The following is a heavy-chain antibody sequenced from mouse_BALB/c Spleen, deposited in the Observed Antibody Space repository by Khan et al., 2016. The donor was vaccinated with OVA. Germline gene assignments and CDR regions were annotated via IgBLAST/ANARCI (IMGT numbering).Heavy chain of an antibody. CDR3: ASGRLLLRYPDYVDY. CDR2: ISYSGST. CDR1: GYSITSDYA. D-gene: IGHD1-1*01. V-gene: IGHV3-2*02. J-gene: IGHJ2*01. Sequence: DVQLVESGPGLLKPSQSLSLPCPVTGYSITSDYAWNWIRQFPGNKLAWMAYISYSGSTTYSPSPRSRISITRDTSKNQFFLQLNSVTTEDTATHYCASGRLLLRYPDYVDYWGQGTTLTVSS.